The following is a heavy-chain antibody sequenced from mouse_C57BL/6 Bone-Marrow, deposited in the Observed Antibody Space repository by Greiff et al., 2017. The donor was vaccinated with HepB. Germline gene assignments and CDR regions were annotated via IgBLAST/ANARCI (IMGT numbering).Heavy chain of an antibody. D-gene: IGHD2-10*02. CDR3: ARSSSAWFAY. J-gene: IGHJ3*01. Sequence: QVQLQQPGAELVMPGASVKLSCKASGYTFTSYWMHWVKQRPGQGLEWIGEIDPSDSYTNYNQKFKGKSTLTVDKSSSTAYMQISSLTSEDSAVYYCARSSSAWFAYWGQGTLVTVSA. V-gene: IGHV1-69*01. CDR1: GYTFTSYW. CDR2: IDPSDSYT.